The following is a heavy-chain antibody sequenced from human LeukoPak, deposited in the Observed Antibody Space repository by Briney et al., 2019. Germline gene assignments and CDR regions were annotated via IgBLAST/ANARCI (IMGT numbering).Heavy chain of an antibody. Sequence: GSLRLSCAASGFTFSSYSMNWVRQAPGKGLEWVSSISSSSSYIYYADSVKGRFTISRDNAKNSLYLQMNSLRAEDTAVYYCARDQQDIVVVPAAKRGRSAFDIWGQGTMVTVSS. D-gene: IGHD2-2*01. CDR3: ARDQQDIVVVPAAKRGRSAFDI. CDR2: ISSSSSYI. V-gene: IGHV3-21*01. J-gene: IGHJ3*02. CDR1: GFTFSSYS.